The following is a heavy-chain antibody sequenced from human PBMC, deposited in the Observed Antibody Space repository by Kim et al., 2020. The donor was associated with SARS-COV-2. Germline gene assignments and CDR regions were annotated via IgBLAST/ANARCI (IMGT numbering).Heavy chain of an antibody. J-gene: IGHJ4*02. CDR2: IGTAGDP. V-gene: IGHV3-13*05. Sequence: GGSLRLSCAASGFTFSSYDMHWVRQATGKGLEWVSAIGTAGDPYYPGSVKGRFTISRENAKNSLYLQMNSLRAGDTAVYYCARGRRVAVAGTTDYFDYWGQGTLVTVSS. CDR1: GFTFSSYD. CDR3: ARGRRVAVAGTTDYFDY. D-gene: IGHD6-19*01.